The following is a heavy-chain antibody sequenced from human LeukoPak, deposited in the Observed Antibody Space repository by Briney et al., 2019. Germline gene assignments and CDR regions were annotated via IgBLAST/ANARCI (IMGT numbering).Heavy chain of an antibody. J-gene: IGHJ4*02. CDR1: GFTFSSYA. CDR3: AALWFGELLPAFDY. V-gene: IGHV3-23*01. Sequence: PGGSLRLSCAASGFTFSSYAMSWVRQAPGKGLEWVSAISGSGGSTYYADSVKGRFTISRDNAKNSLYLQMNSLRAEDTAVYYCAALWFGELLPAFDYWGQGTLVTVSS. CDR2: ISGSGGST. D-gene: IGHD3-10*01.